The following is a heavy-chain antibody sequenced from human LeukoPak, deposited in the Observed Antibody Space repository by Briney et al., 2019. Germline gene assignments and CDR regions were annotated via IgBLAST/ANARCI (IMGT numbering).Heavy chain of an antibody. CDR2: IYTSGST. CDR3: ARMGWYYYDSSGYSPDDY. V-gene: IGHV4-4*07. J-gene: IGHJ4*02. Sequence: CLWIRQPAGKGLEWIGRIYTSGSTDYNPSLRSRVTISVDTSKNQFSLKLSSVTAADTAVYYCARMGWYYYDSSGYSPDDYWGQGTLVTVSS. D-gene: IGHD3-22*01.